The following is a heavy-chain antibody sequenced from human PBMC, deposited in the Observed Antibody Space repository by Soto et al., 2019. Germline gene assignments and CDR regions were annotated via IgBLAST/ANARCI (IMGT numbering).Heavy chain of an antibody. J-gene: IGHJ4*02. CDR2: IYHSGST. Sequence: QLQLQESGSGLVKPSQTLSLTCAVSGGSISSGGYSWSWIRQPPGKGLEWIGYIYHSGSTYYNPSLKSRVTISVDKSKNQFSLKLSSVNAADTAVYYCARGGKRGYSGYDRSNYFDYWGQGTLVTVSS. CDR1: GGSISSGGYS. D-gene: IGHD5-12*01. CDR3: ARGGKRGYSGYDRSNYFDY. V-gene: IGHV4-30-2*01.